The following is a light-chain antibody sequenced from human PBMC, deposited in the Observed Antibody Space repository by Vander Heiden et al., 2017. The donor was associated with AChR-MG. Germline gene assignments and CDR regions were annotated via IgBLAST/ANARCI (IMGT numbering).Light chain of an antibody. J-gene: IGLJ1*01. CDR3: SSYTSSTSYV. V-gene: IGLV2-14*01. Sequence: QSALPQPASVSGSPGPSITIAGTATNSDVGGYDHVSWYQQHPGKAPKLMIYDVTNRPSGVSNRFSASKSGNTASLTISGLQTEDEADYYCSSYTSSTSYVFGSGTKLTVL. CDR1: NSDVGGYDH. CDR2: DVT.